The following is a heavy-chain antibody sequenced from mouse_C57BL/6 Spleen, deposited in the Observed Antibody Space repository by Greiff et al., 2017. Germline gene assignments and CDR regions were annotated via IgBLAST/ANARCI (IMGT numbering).Heavy chain of an antibody. CDR2: INPNYGTT. Sequence: EVQVVESGPELVKPGASVKISCKASGYSFTDYNMNWVKQSNGKSLEWIGVINPNYGTTSYNQKFKGKATLPVAQSSSTAYMQLNSLTSEDATVYYDAREENMRPKSYYAMDYWGQGTSVTVSS. CDR1: GYSFTDYN. CDR3: AREENMRPKSYYAMDY. D-gene: IGHD5-1-1*01. J-gene: IGHJ4*01. V-gene: IGHV1-39*01.